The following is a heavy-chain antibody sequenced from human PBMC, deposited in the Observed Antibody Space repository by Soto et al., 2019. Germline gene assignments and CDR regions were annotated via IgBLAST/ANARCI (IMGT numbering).Heavy chain of an antibody. CDR1: GGTFSSYA. CDR3: VFYGSGSYASYYYYGMDV. V-gene: IGHV1-69*06. Sequence: SVKVSCKASGGTFSSYAISWVRQAPGQGLEWMGGIIPIFGTANYAQKFQGRVTITADKSTSTAYMELSSLRSEDTAVYYCVFYGSGSYASYYYYGMDVWGQGTTVT. CDR2: IIPIFGTA. D-gene: IGHD3-10*01. J-gene: IGHJ6*02.